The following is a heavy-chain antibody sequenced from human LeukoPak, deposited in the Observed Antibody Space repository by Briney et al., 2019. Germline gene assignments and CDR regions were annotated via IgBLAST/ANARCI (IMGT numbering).Heavy chain of an antibody. D-gene: IGHD3-22*01. CDR3: AKDASGSHGAFDI. V-gene: IGHV3-30*18. CDR1: GFTFSSYG. CDR2: ISYDGSNK. J-gene: IGHJ3*02. Sequence: GGSLRLSCAASGFTFSSYGMHWVRQAPGKGLEWVAVISYDGSNKYYADSVKGRFTISRDNSKNTLYLQMNSLRAEDTAVYYCAKDASGSHGAFDIWGQGTMVTVSS.